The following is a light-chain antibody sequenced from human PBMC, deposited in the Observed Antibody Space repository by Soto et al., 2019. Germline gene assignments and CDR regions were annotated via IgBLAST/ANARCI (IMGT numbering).Light chain of an antibody. CDR1: QSVGNN. Sequence: EIVMTQSPGTLSVSPGERVTLSCRASQSVGNNLAWHQQKPGQAPRLLIYGASTRATGFPARFSGSGSGTDFTLTISGLQPEDFATYYCQQANSFPITFGQGTRLEIK. V-gene: IGKV3-15*01. J-gene: IGKJ5*01. CDR2: GAS. CDR3: QQANSFPIT.